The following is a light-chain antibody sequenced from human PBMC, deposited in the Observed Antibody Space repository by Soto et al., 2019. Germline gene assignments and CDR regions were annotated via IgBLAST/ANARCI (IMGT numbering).Light chain of an antibody. Sequence: DMQMTQPPSSVSASVGDRVTITCPASQSISTFLNWYQQKPGNAPKSLIYAASNLQSGVPSRFSGSGSGTDFTLTISSLQPEDFATYYCQQSFSSPRTFGPGTKVDI. CDR2: AAS. CDR1: QSISTF. CDR3: QQSFSSPRT. J-gene: IGKJ1*01. V-gene: IGKV1-39*01.